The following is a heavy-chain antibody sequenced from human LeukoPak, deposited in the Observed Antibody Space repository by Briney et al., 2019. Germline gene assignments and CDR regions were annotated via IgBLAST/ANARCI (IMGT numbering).Heavy chain of an antibody. Sequence: PVRSLRLSCAASGFTFSSYAMHWVRQAPGKGLEWVAVISYDGSNKYYADSVKGRFTISRDNSKNTLYLQMNSLRAEDTAVYYCARDSDSSGWYPFFLDWGQGTLVTVSS. CDR2: ISYDGSNK. V-gene: IGHV3-30*04. D-gene: IGHD6-19*01. CDR1: GFTFSSYA. J-gene: IGHJ4*02. CDR3: ARDSDSSGWYPFFLD.